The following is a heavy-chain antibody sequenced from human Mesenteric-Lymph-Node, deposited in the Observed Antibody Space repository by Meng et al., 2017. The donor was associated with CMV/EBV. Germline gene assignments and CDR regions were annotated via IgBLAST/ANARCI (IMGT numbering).Heavy chain of an antibody. CDR3: ARGLGEKTYYDFWSGYYYYGMDV. D-gene: IGHD3-3*01. CDR2: MNPNSGNT. CDR1: GYTFTSYD. J-gene: IGHJ6*02. Sequence: ASVKVSCKASGYTFTSYDINWVRQATGQGLEWMGWMNPNSGNTGYAQKFQGRVTMTRNTSISTAYMELSSLRSEDTAVYYCARGLGEKTYYDFWSGYYYYGMDVWGQGTTVTVSS. V-gene: IGHV1-8*01.